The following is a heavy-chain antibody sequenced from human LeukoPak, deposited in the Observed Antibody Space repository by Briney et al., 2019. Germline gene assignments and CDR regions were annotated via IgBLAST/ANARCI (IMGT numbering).Heavy chain of an antibody. Sequence: SETLSLTCAVYGGSFSGYYWSWIRQPPGKGLEWIGEINHSGSTNYNPSLKSRVTISVDTSKNQFSLKLSSVTAADTAVYYCARCYTPVGYYYGMDVWGQGTTVTVSS. CDR1: GGSFSGYY. CDR2: INHSGST. J-gene: IGHJ6*02. CDR3: ARCYTPVGYYYGMDV. V-gene: IGHV4-34*01. D-gene: IGHD2-2*02.